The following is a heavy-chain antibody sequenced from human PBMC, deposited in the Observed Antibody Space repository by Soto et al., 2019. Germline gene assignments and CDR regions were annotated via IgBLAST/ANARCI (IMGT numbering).Heavy chain of an antibody. CDR3: VRGSSRWDY. CDR2: IYSGGRN. Sequence: ILSLTCTVSGGSISSFYWSWIRQPAGKGLEWIGRIYSGGRNNYNPSLKSRVTMSVDTSKNQFSLRLSSVTAADTAMYYCVRGSSRWDYWGQGTLVTVSS. V-gene: IGHV4-4*07. J-gene: IGHJ4*02. D-gene: IGHD6-13*01. CDR1: GGSISSFY.